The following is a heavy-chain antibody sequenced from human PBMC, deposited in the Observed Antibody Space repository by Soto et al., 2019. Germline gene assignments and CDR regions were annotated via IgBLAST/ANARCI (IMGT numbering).Heavy chain of an antibody. CDR1: GFTFSNFW. Sequence: PGGSLRLSCAASGFTFSNFWMSWARQAPGKGLEWVANIKGDGSVTQYVASVEGRFTISRDNAKYSLYLQMNSLRAEDTAVYYCAKDPRMTEYSGMDVWGQGTTVTVSS. D-gene: IGHD2-15*01. J-gene: IGHJ6*02. CDR3: AKDPRMTEYSGMDV. CDR2: IKGDGSVT. V-gene: IGHV3-7*03.